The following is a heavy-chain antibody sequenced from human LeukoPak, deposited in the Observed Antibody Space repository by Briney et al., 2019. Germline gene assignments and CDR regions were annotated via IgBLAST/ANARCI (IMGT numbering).Heavy chain of an antibody. V-gene: IGHV3-23*01. Sequence: GGSLRLSCAASGFTFDDYAMHWVRQAPGKGLEWVSAISGSGGSTYYADSVKGRFTISRDNSKNTLYLQMNSLRVEDTAVYYCAKDRTIFGVGYYFDYWGQGTLVTVSS. CDR2: ISGSGGST. CDR1: GFTFDDYA. J-gene: IGHJ4*02. CDR3: AKDRTIFGVGYYFDY. D-gene: IGHD3-3*01.